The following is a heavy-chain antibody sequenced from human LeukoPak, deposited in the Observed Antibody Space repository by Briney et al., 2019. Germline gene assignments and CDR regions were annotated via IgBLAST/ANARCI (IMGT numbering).Heavy chain of an antibody. Sequence: ASVKVSCKASGGTFSSYAISWVRQAPGQGLEWMGGIIPIFGTANYAQKFQGRVTITADESTSTAYMELSSLRSEDTAVYYCARDLREVRGSSAAPWAFDIWGQGTMVTVSS. D-gene: IGHD3-10*01. V-gene: IGHV1-69*13. CDR1: GGTFSSYA. CDR3: ARDLREVRGSSAAPWAFDI. CDR2: IIPIFGTA. J-gene: IGHJ3*02.